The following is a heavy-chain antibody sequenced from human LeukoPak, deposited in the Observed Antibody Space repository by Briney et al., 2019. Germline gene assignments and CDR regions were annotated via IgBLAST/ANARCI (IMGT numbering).Heavy chain of an antibody. CDR1: AFRFSSFA. D-gene: IGHD4-17*01. CDR2: IHGNGETT. CDR3: AKDPNGDYVGAFDS. V-gene: IGHV3-23*01. Sequence: GGSPRLSCAASAFRFSSFAMTWVRQAPGKGLEWVSGIHGNGETTYYADSVKGRFTISRDNSRELLYLQMNSLRVEDTAVYYCAKDPNGDYVGAFDSWGQGTMVTVSS. J-gene: IGHJ3*02.